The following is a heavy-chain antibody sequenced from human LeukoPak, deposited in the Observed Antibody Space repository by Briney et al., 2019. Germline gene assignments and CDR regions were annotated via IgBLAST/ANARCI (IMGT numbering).Heavy chain of an antibody. Sequence: PSGTLSLTCAVSGGSISSSNWWSWVRQPPGKGLEWIGEIYHSGSTNYNPSLKSRVTISVDKSKNQFSLKLSSVTAADTAVYYCARVTEPLVAATRGYFDYWGQGTLVTVSS. J-gene: IGHJ4*02. CDR1: GGSISSSNW. CDR3: ARVTEPLVAATRGYFDY. D-gene: IGHD2-15*01. V-gene: IGHV4-4*02. CDR2: IYHSGST.